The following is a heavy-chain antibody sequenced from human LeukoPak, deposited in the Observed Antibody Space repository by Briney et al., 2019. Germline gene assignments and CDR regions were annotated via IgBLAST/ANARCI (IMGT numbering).Heavy chain of an antibody. CDR2: IIPTFGTA. D-gene: IGHD5-18*01. CDR3: ARGITAHDAFDI. CDR1: GGTFSSYA. Sequence: SVKVSCKASGGTFSSYAISWVRQAPGQGLEWMGGIIPTFGTANYAQKFQGRVTITTDESTSTAYMELSSLRSEDTAVYYCARGITAHDAFDIWGQGTMVTVSS. V-gene: IGHV1-69*05. J-gene: IGHJ3*02.